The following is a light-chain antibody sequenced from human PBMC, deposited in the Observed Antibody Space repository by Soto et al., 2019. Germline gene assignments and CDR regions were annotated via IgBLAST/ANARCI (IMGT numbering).Light chain of an antibody. J-gene: IGKJ2*01. CDR3: QQYGSSPYT. CDR1: QSVSSTY. CDR2: GAS. Sequence: EVVLTQSPGTLSLSPGQRATLSCRASQSVSSTYLAWNQQKPGQAPRLLIYGASSRATGIPDMFSGSGSGTDFTLTISRLEPEDFAVYYCQQYGSSPYTFGQGTKLEIK. V-gene: IGKV3-20*01.